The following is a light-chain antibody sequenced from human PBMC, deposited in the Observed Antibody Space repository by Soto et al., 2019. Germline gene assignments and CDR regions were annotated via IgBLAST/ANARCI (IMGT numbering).Light chain of an antibody. CDR3: QSHDSSLSTYV. CDR1: SSNIGAGYD. Sequence: QSALTQPPSVSGAPGQRVTISCTGSSSNIGAGYDVHWYQQLPGTAPKLLIYGHTNRPSGVPDRFSGSKSGTSASLAITGLQAEDEADYYCQSHDSSLSTYVFGTGTKV. J-gene: IGLJ1*01. V-gene: IGLV1-40*01. CDR2: GHT.